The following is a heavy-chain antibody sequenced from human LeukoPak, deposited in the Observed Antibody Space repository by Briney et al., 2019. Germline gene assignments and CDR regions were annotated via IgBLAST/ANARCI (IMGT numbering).Heavy chain of an antibody. D-gene: IGHD3-10*01. V-gene: IGHV4-59*08. J-gene: IGHJ4*02. CDR1: GGSISIYY. Sequence: SETLSLTCTVSGGSISIYYWSWIRQPPGKGLEWIGYIYYSGSTNYNPSLKSRVTISVDTSKNQFSLKLSSVTAADTAVYYCAGSHHGTFDYWGQGTLVTVSS. CDR3: AGSHHGTFDY. CDR2: IYYSGST.